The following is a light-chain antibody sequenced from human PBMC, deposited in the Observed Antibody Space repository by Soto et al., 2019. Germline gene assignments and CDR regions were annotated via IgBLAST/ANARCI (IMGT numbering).Light chain of an antibody. CDR1: SSDVGGYNY. J-gene: IGLJ1*01. CDR3: CSSGGSPTYV. CDR2: EVS. V-gene: IGLV2-23*02. Sequence: QSVLTQPASVSGSPGQSITISCTGTSSDVGGYNYVSWYQLHPGKAPKLMIHEVSERPSGVSNRFSGSKSGNTASLTISGLKVEDEADYYCCSSGGSPTYVFGTGTKVTVL.